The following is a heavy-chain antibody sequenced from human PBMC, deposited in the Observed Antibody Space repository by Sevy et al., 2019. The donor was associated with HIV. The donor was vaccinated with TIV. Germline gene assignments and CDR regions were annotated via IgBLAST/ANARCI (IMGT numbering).Heavy chain of an antibody. D-gene: IGHD3-3*01. J-gene: IGHJ6*02. CDR1: GGSFSGYY. Sequence: SETLSLTCAVYGGSFSGYYWSWIRQPPGKGLEWIGEINHSGSTNYNPSLKSRVTISVDTSKNQFSLKLGSVTAAATAVYYCARDRRVVLSTGYYGMDVWGQGTTVTVSS. V-gene: IGHV4-34*01. CDR2: INHSGST. CDR3: ARDRRVVLSTGYYGMDV.